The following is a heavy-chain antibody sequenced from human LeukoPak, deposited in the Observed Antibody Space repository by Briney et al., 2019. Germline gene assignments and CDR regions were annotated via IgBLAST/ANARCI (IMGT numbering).Heavy chain of an antibody. V-gene: IGHV1-8*02. CDR2: MNPNSGNT. D-gene: IGHD3-16*02. CDR1: GYTFTGYY. CDR3: ARVPITFGGVIVETWFDP. J-gene: IGHJ5*02. Sequence: ASVKVSCKASGYTFTGYYMHWVRQAPGQGLEWMGWMNPNSGNTGYAQKFQGRVTMTRNTSISTAYMELSSLRSEDTAVYYCARVPITFGGVIVETWFDPWGQGTLVTVSS.